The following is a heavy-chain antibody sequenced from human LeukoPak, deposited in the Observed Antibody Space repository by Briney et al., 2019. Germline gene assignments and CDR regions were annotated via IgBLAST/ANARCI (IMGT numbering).Heavy chain of an antibody. CDR2: ITSRGEST. V-gene: IGHV3-23*01. CDR1: GFTFSIYA. CDR3: ARDRPNYYGSDGHYYRRDGDY. J-gene: IGHJ4*02. D-gene: IGHD3-22*01. Sequence: GGSLRLSCAASGFTFSIYAMSWVRQAPGKGLQWVSSITSRGESTWYVDSVKGRFTITRDNSENTLYLQMHSLRAEDTAVYYCARDRPNYYGSDGHYYRRDGDYWGRGTLVSVSS.